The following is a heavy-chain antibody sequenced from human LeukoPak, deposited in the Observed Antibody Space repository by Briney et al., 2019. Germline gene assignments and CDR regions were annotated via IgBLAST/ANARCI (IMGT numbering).Heavy chain of an antibody. Sequence: GGSLRLSCAASGFTFNTYSMHWVRQAPGKGLEWVSSISSGSDYIYYADSVKGRFTISRDNAKNSLYLQMNSLRAEDTAVYYCARLSRWGQGTMVTVSS. J-gene: IGHJ3*01. CDR2: ISSGSDYI. V-gene: IGHV3-21*01. CDR3: ARLSR. CDR1: GFTFNTYS.